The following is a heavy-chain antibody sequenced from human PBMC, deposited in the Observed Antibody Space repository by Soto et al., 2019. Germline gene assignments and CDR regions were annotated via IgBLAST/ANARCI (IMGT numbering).Heavy chain of an antibody. CDR3: ATYRKFFQI. CDR1: GGYVMCGDDS. V-gene: IGHV4-30-2*01. CDR2: IYNSGST. J-gene: IGHJ3*02. Sequence: SVSSALSGGYVMCGDDSCSWIRQPPGKGLEWIVFIYNSGSTYYNSSLKSRVTISVDRSKNHFFLNLTSVTAADTAVYYCATYRKFFQISGQGTKVTVSS.